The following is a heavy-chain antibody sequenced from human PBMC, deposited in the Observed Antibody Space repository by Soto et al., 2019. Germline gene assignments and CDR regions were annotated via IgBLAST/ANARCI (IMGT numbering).Heavy chain of an antibody. CDR1: GGLFSSFA. Sequence: LLVQSGPEVKKPGSSVRVSCKDSGGLFSSFAVSWVRQAPGQGLEWLGGIIPVFGTTNYAEKFQGRVTITADESTNTAYMGLSGLRSGDTAIYYCARGGGPYVWFNEFWGQGTLVTVSS. J-gene: IGHJ4*02. V-gene: IGHV1-69*01. D-gene: IGHD3-16*01. CDR3: ARGGGPYVWFNEF. CDR2: IIPVFGTT.